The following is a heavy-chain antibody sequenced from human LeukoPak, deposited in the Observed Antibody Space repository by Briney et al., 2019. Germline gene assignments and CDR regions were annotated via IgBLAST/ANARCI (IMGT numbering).Heavy chain of an antibody. V-gene: IGHV1-46*01. D-gene: IGHD3-22*01. CDR1: GYTFTSYG. J-gene: IGHJ4*02. CDR2: INPSGGST. CDR3: ARVFVLDSSGYYYFDY. Sequence: EASVKVSCKASGYTFTSYGISWVRQAPGQGLEWMGIINPSGGSTSYAQKFQGRVTMTRDTSTSTVYMELSSLRSEDTAVYYCARVFVLDSSGYYYFDYWGQGTLVTVSS.